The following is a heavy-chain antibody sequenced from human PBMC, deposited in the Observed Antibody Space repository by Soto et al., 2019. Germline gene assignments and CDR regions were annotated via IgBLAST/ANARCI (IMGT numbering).Heavy chain of an antibody. CDR3: ARYCSSTSCYDLPYYYYGMDV. CDR1: GGTFSIYA. CDR2: IIPIFGTA. D-gene: IGHD2-2*01. J-gene: IGHJ6*02. Sequence: GASVKVSCKASGGTFSIYAISWVLQSRLQWRDWMGGIIPIFGTANYAQKFQGRVTITADESTSTAYMELSSLRSEDTAVYYCARYCSSTSCYDLPYYYYGMDVWGQGTTVTVSS. V-gene: IGHV1-69*13.